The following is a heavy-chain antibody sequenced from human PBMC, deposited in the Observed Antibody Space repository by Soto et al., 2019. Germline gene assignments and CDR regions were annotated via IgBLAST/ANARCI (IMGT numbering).Heavy chain of an antibody. CDR3: ARGRAAGNYYYHGMDV. Sequence: ASVKVSCKASGYTFTSYGISWVRQAPGQGLEWMGWISAYNGNTNYAQKLQGRVTMTTDTSTSTAYMELRSLRSDDTAVYYCARGRAAGNYYYHGMDVWGQGTTVTVSS. J-gene: IGHJ6*02. CDR1: GYTFTSYG. CDR2: ISAYNGNT. V-gene: IGHV1-18*01. D-gene: IGHD6-13*01.